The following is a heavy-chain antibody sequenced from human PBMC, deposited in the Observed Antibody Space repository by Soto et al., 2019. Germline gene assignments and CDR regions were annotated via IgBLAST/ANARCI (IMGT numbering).Heavy chain of an antibody. CDR1: GFTFSGSA. V-gene: IGHV3-73*01. J-gene: IGHJ4*02. Sequence: LRLSCAASGFTFSGSAMHWVRQASGKGLEWVGRIRSKANSYATAYAASVKGRFTISRDDSKNTAYLQMNSLKTEDTAVYYCTTRHVGSCSSTSCWIDYWGQGTLVTVSS. CDR2: IRSKANSYAT. D-gene: IGHD2-2*01. CDR3: TTRHVGSCSSTSCWIDY.